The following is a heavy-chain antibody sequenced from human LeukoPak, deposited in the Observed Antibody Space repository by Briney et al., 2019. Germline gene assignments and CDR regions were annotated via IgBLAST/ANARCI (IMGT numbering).Heavy chain of an antibody. CDR2: IYTSGST. CDR3: ARELIFGVVDY. D-gene: IGHD3-3*01. Sequence: SETLSLTCTVSGGSISSYYWSWIRQPAGKGLEWIGRIYTSGSTNYDPSLTSRVTMSVDTSKNQFSLKLSSVTAADTAVYYCARELIFGVVDYWGQGTLVTVSS. V-gene: IGHV4-4*07. J-gene: IGHJ4*02. CDR1: GGSISSYY.